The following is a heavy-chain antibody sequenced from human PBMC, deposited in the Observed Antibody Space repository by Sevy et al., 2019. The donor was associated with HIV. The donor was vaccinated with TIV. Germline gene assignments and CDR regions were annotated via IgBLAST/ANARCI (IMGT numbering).Heavy chain of an antibody. V-gene: IGHV3-48*03. CDR2: ISNSGTAI. CDR1: GFTFSSYE. Sequence: GGSLRLSCAASGFTFSSYELNWVRQAPGKGLEWVSYISNSGTAIYYSDSVKGRFTISRDNARNSLFLQMNSLRAEDTAVYYCARDLPPSATTLAHFDCWGQGTLVTVSS. CDR3: ARDLPPSATTLAHFDC. J-gene: IGHJ4*02. D-gene: IGHD4-17*01.